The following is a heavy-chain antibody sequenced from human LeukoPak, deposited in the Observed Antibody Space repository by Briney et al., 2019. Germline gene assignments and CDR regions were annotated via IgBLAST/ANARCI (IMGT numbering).Heavy chain of an antibody. D-gene: IGHD3-16*01. V-gene: IGHV3-7*03. J-gene: IGHJ6*02. CDR1: GFTFSSYW. Sequence: GGSLRLSCAASGFTFSSYWMNWARQAPGKGLEWVASINHNGNVNYYVDSVKGRFTISRDNAKNSLYLQMSNLRAEDTAVYFYARGGGLGVWGQGATVTVSS. CDR3: ARGGGLGV. CDR2: INHNGNVN.